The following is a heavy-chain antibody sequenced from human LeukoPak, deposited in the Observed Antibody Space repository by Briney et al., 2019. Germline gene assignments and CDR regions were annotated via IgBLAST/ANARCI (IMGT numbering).Heavy chain of an antibody. Sequence: PSETLSLTCTVSGGTISTYYWSWIRQPPGKGLEWIGYGYYSGSTNYDPSLKSRVTISVDTSKNQFSLKLSSVTAADTAVHYCARSADRVVRGAPPYYYYYVDVWGKGTTVTVSS. CDR2: GYYSGST. J-gene: IGHJ6*03. CDR1: GGTISTYY. D-gene: IGHD3-10*01. V-gene: IGHV4-59*01. CDR3: ARSADRVVRGAPPYYYYYVDV.